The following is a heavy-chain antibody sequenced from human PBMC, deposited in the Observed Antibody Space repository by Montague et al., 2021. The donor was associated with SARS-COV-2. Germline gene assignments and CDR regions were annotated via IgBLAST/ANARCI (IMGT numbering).Heavy chain of an antibody. Sequence: SETLSLTCAVYGGSFNDYYWSWIRQPPGKGLKWIGEINHGGSTNYSPSLKSRVTISADTSKNQFSLKLKSVTAADTANYYCARGHQGVAMVVVVMIGAKYYFDYWGQGSLVTVSS. J-gene: IGHJ4*02. CDR2: INHGGST. CDR3: ARGHQGVAMVVVVMIGAKYYFDY. CDR1: GGSFNDYY. V-gene: IGHV4-34*01. D-gene: IGHD2-15*01.